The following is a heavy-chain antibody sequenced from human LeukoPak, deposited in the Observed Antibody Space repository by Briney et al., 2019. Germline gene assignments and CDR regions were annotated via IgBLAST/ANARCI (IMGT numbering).Heavy chain of an antibody. Sequence: SETLSLTCAVSGYSISSGYYWGWIRQPPAKGLEWIGRIYHSGSTYYNPSLKSRVTISVDTSKNQFSLKLSSVTAADTAVYYCAMNVVVPAAIPYWYFDLWGRGTLVTVSS. CDR1: GYSISSGYY. V-gene: IGHV4-38-2*01. J-gene: IGHJ2*01. CDR2: IYHSGST. D-gene: IGHD2-2*01. CDR3: AMNVVVPAAIPYWYFDL.